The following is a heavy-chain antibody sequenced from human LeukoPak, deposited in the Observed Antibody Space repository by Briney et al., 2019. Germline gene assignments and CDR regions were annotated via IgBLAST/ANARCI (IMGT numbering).Heavy chain of an antibody. V-gene: IGHV4-61*01. CDR3: ARHISGATKELSAFDI. D-gene: IGHD1-20*01. J-gene: IGHJ3*02. CDR2: IYYSEST. Sequence: PSETLSLTCTVSGGSVSSGSYYWSWIRQPPGKGLEWIGYIYYSESTKYNPSLKSRLTISVDTSKNQFSLRLTSVTAADTAVYYCARHISGATKELSAFDIWGQGTMVNVSS. CDR1: GGSVSSGSYY.